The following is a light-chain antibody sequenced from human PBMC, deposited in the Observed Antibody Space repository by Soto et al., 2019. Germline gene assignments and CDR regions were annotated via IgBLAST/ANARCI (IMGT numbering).Light chain of an antibody. Sequence: EIVLTQSPATLSLSPGERATLSCRASQSVGSYLAWYQQKPGQPPRLLIYDASNRATGIPARFSGSGSGTDFTLTISSLEPEDCAVYYGQQRSNWPPITFGQGTRLEIK. CDR3: QQRSNWPPIT. CDR1: QSVGSY. CDR2: DAS. V-gene: IGKV3-11*01. J-gene: IGKJ5*01.